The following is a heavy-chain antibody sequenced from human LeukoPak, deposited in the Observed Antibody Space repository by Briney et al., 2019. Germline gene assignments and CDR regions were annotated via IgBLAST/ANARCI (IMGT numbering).Heavy chain of an antibody. CDR3: ARRVRYTPGLAASGRLGDYYYMDV. D-gene: IGHD6-13*01. CDR1: GYSFSHYW. J-gene: IGHJ6*03. Sequence: GESLKISCKVAGYSFSHYWLAWVRQMPGKGLEWMGIIYPGDSETKYSPSFQCHVTISADKSNTTAYLKWSSLKASAPDLYYCARRVRYTPGLAASGRLGDYYYMDVWGKGTTVTVSS. V-gene: IGHV5-51*01. CDR2: IYPGDSET.